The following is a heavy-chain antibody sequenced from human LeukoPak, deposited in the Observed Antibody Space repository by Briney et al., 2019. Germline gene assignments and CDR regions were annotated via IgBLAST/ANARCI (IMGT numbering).Heavy chain of an antibody. CDR1: GFTFSSYW. V-gene: IGHV3-7*01. CDR3: ARDGCGGDCHWDYYYGMDV. J-gene: IGHJ6*02. D-gene: IGHD2-21*02. CDR2: IKQDGSEK. Sequence: GGSLRLSCAASGFTFSSYWMSWVRQAPGKGLEWVANIKQDGSEKYYVDSVKGRFTISRDNAKNSLYLQMNSLRAEDTAVYYCARDGCGGDCHWDYYYGMDVWGQGTTVTVSS.